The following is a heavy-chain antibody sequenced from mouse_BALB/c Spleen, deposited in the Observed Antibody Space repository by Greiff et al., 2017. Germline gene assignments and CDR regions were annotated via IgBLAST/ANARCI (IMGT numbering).Heavy chain of an antibody. CDR2: IYPGDGDT. V-gene: IGHV1-82*01. Sequence: QVQLKESGPELVKPGASVKISCKASGYAFSSSWMNWVKQRPGQGLEWIGRIYPGDGDTNYNGKFKGKATLTADKSSSTAYMQLSSLTSVDSAVYFCARGEGRFAYWGQGTLVTVSA. D-gene: IGHD2-13*01. CDR3: ARGEGRFAY. CDR1: GYAFSSSW. J-gene: IGHJ3*01.